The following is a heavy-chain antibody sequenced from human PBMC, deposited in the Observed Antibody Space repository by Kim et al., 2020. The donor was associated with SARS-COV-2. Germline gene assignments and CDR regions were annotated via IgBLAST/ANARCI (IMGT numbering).Heavy chain of an antibody. V-gene: IGHV4-34*01. J-gene: IGHJ3*02. CDR1: GGSFSGYY. Sequence: SETLSLTCAVYGGSFSGYYWSWIRQPPGKGLEWIGEINHSGSTNYNPSLKSRVTISVDTSKNQFSLKLSSVTAADTAVYYCARGSYDFWSGSVRAFDIWGQGTMVTVSS. CDR3: ARGSYDFWSGSVRAFDI. D-gene: IGHD3-3*01. CDR2: INHSGST.